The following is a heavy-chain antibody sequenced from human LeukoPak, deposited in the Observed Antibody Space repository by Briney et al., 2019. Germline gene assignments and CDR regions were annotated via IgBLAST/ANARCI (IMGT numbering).Heavy chain of an antibody. CDR1: GGSFSGYY. D-gene: IGHD3-3*01. CDR2: INHSGST. J-gene: IGHJ4*02. V-gene: IGHV4-34*01. CDR3: ARGWSYYDY. Sequence: SEALSLTCAVYGGSFSGYYWSWIRQPPGKGLEWIGEINHSGSTNYNPSLKSRVTISVDTSKNQFSLKLSSVTAADTAVYYCARGWSYYDYWGQGTLVTVSS.